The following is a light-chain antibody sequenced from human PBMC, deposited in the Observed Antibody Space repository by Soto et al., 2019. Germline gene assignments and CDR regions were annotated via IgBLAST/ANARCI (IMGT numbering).Light chain of an antibody. CDR1: ITAVGKCNY. CDR2: DVT. Sequence: SALTQPRSVSGTPGQSVTISCPGTITAVGKCNYVSWYQQHPGKAPKLLMYDVTQRPSGVPGRFSGSKSGNTAALTISGLQAEDEADYYCCSYAGSYTYVFGVGTKVTV. V-gene: IGLV2-11*01. J-gene: IGLJ1*01. CDR3: CSYAGSYTYV.